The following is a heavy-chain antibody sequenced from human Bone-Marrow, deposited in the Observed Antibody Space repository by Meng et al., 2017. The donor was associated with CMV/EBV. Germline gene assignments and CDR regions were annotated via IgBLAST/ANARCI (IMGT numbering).Heavy chain of an antibody. CDR1: GFTFSSYW. J-gene: IGHJ3*02. Sequence: GGSLRLSCAASGFTFSSYWMSWVRQAPGKGLEWVANIKQDGSEKYYVDSVKGRFTISRDNAKNSLYLQMNSLRAEDTAVYYCARVPTYYDFWGGYPPGAFDIWGQGTMVTVSS. D-gene: IGHD3-3*01. V-gene: IGHV3-7*01. CDR3: ARVPTYYDFWGGYPPGAFDI. CDR2: IKQDGSEK.